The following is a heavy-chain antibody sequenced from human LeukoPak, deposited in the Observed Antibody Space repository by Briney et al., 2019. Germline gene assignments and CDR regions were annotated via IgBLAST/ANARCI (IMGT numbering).Heavy chain of an antibody. CDR2: IYTSGST. D-gene: IGHD2-15*01. V-gene: IGHV4-4*07. CDR1: GGSISSYY. Sequence: PSETLSLTCTVSGGSISSYYWSWIRQPAGKGLEWIGRIYTSGSTNYNPSLKSRFTMSVDTSKNQFSLKLSSVTAADTAVYYCARDCSGGSCYSAFDYWGQGTLVTVSS. CDR3: ARDCSGGSCYSAFDY. J-gene: IGHJ4*02.